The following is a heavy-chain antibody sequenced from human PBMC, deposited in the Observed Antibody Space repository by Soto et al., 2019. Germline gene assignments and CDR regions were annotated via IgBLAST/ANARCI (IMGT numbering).Heavy chain of an antibody. CDR1: GYTFGRFW. CDR3: AGSGSWYGFDI. V-gene: IGHV5-51*01. CDR2: IYPGDSDT. J-gene: IGHJ3*02. Sequence: GESLKISCKGSGYTFGRFWIGWVLQMPGKGLEWMGIIYPGDSDTRYSPSFQGHVSISADKSTTTAYLQWSSLKASDTAMYYCAGSGSWYGFDIWGQGTMVTVSS. D-gene: IGHD3-3*01.